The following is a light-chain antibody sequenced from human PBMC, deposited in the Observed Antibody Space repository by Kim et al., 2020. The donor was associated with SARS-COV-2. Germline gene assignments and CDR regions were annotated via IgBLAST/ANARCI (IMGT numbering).Light chain of an antibody. CDR2: KTS. Sequence: QTASISCRSSQSLLHRDGNTYLSWLHQRPGQPPRLLIYKTSYRFSGVSDRFSGSGAGTDFTLKINRVEAEDVGIYYCMQAAHYPHSFGQGTKLEI. V-gene: IGKV2-24*01. CDR1: QSLLHRDGNTY. J-gene: IGKJ2*03. CDR3: MQAAHYPHS.